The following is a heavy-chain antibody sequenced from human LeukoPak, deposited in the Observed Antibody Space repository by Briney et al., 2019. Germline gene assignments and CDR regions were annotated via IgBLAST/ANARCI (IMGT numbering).Heavy chain of an antibody. CDR1: GGSISSYY. Sequence: PSETLPLTCTVSGGSISSYYWSWIRQPPGKGLEWIGYIYYSGSTNYNPSLKSRVTISVDTSKNQFSLKLSSVTAADTAVYYCAREDSIAAAGLDAFDIWGQGTMVTVSS. D-gene: IGHD6-13*01. CDR2: IYYSGST. V-gene: IGHV4-59*01. J-gene: IGHJ3*02. CDR3: AREDSIAAAGLDAFDI.